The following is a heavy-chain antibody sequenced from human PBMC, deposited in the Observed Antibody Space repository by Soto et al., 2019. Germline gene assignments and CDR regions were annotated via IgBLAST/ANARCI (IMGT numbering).Heavy chain of an antibody. V-gene: IGHV3-23*01. D-gene: IGHD4-4*01. CDR2: ISGSGGST. CDR3: ATPTHDYSNYRFDY. CDR1: GFTFSSYA. Sequence: PGWSLRLSCAASGFTFSSYAMSWVRQAPGKGLEWVSAISGSGGSTYYADSVKGRFTISRDNSKNTLYLQMNSLRAEDTDVYYCATPTHDYSNYRFDYWGQGNLVTVPA. J-gene: IGHJ4*02.